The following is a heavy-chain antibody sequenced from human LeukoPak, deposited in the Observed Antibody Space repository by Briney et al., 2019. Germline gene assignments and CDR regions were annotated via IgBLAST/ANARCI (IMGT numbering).Heavy chain of an antibody. V-gene: IGHV3-21*01. CDR3: ARGGYYYGSGSRATKYYFDY. CDR2: ISSSSSYI. J-gene: IGHJ4*02. Sequence: GGSLRLSCAASGFTFSSYSMNWVRQAPGKGLEWVSSISSSSSYIYYADSVKGRFTISRDNAKNSLYLQMNSLRAEDTAVYYCARGGYYYGSGSRATKYYFDYWGQGTLVTVSS. D-gene: IGHD3-10*01. CDR1: GFTFSSYS.